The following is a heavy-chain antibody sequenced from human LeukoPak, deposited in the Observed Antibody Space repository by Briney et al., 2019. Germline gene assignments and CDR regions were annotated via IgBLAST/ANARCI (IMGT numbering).Heavy chain of an antibody. V-gene: IGHV1-69*05. Sequence: SVKVSCKASGCTFSSYAISWVRQAPGQGLEWMREIIPIFGTANYAQKFQGRVTITRDEFKSTAYMGLSSLRSEDTAVYYCARDLPVPSAKYYFDYWGQRTVVSVFS. CDR1: GCTFSSYA. D-gene: IGHD2-2*01. CDR3: ARDLPVPSAKYYFDY. J-gene: IGHJ4*02. CDR2: IIPIFGTA.